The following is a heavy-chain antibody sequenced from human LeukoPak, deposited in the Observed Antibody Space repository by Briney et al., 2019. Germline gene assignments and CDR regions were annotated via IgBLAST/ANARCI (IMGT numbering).Heavy chain of an antibody. CDR1: GYTFTSYD. D-gene: IGHD1-1*01. CDR2: MSPNSGNT. Sequence: ASVKVSCKASGYTFTSYDISWVRQATGQGLEWMGCMSPNSGNTGYAQKFQGRVIMTRNNSISTAYMELSSLRSEDTGVYYCARGRHNNCWGQGTMVTVSS. V-gene: IGHV1-8*01. J-gene: IGHJ3*01. CDR3: ARGRHNNC.